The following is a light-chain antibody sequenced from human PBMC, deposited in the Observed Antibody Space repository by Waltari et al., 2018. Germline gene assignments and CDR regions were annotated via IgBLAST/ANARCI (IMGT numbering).Light chain of an antibody. CDR1: RSNIGSNY. V-gene: IGLV1-47*01. CDR2: RNN. CDR3: AAWDDSLSGRV. Sequence: QSVLTQPPSASGTPGQRVTISCSGSRSNIGSNYVYWYQQLPGTAPKLLIYRNNQRPSGVPDRFSGSKSGTSASLAISGLRSEDEADYCCAAWDDSLSGRVFGGGTKLTVL. J-gene: IGLJ3*02.